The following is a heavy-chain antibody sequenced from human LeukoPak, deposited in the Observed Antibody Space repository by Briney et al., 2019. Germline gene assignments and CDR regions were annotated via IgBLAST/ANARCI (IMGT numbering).Heavy chain of an antibody. D-gene: IGHD2-21*01. Sequence: ASVKVSCKASGYTFTSYGISWVRQAPGQGLEWMGWVSAYNGNTNYAQKLQGRVTMTTDTSTSTAYMELRSLRSDDTAVYYCARGRLAPLIVAPDYWGQGTLVTVSS. V-gene: IGHV1-18*01. CDR2: VSAYNGNT. J-gene: IGHJ4*02. CDR3: ARGRLAPLIVAPDY. CDR1: GYTFTSYG.